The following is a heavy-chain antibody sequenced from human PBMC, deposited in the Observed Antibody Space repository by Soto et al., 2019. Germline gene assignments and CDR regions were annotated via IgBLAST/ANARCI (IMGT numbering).Heavy chain of an antibody. J-gene: IGHJ5*02. CDR1: GGTFSSYA. V-gene: IGHV1-69*01. Sequence: QVQLVQSGAEAKKPGSSVKVSCKASGGTFSSYAISCVRQAPGQGLEWMGGIIPIFGTANYAQKFQGRLTVTAVEPTSTAYRELSSLRSDATAVYYCARPTSNTVTKSCAFDPWGQGTLVTVSS. CDR3: ARPTSNTVTKSCAFDP. D-gene: IGHD4-17*01. CDR2: IIPIFGTA.